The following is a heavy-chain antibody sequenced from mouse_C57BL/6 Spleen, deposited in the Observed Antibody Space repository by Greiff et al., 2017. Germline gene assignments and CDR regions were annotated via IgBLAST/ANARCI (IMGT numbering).Heavy chain of an antibody. J-gene: IGHJ1*03. D-gene: IGHD4-1*01. CDR1: GYTFTDYN. Sequence: EVQLQQSGPELVKPGASVKIPCKASGYTFTDYNMDWVKQSHGKSLEWIGDINPNNGGTIYNQKFKGKATLTVDKSSSTAYMELRSLTSEDTAVYYCARLGLDWYFDVWGTGTTVTVSS. CDR3: ARLGLDWYFDV. V-gene: IGHV1-18*01. CDR2: INPNNGGT.